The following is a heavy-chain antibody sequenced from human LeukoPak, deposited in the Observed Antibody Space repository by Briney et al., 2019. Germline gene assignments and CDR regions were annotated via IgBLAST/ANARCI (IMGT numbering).Heavy chain of an antibody. Sequence: GGSLRLSCAASGFTFSSYAMSWVRQAPGKGLEWVSAISGSGGSTYYADSVKGRFTISRDNSKNTLYLQMNSLRAEDTAVYYCAKAIPQDCGGDCYLVWDYWGQGTLVTVSS. CDR1: GFTFSSYA. CDR3: AKAIPQDCGGDCYLVWDY. CDR2: ISGSGGST. V-gene: IGHV3-23*01. J-gene: IGHJ4*02. D-gene: IGHD2-21*02.